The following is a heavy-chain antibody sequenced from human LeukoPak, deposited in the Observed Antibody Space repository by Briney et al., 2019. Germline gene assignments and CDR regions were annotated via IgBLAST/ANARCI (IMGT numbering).Heavy chain of an antibody. CDR1: GFTFSRYS. V-gene: IGHV3-21*01. CDR2: ISISSNYI. CDR3: AGSNFGELTLYYFDY. D-gene: IGHD3-10*01. Sequence: GGSLRLSCAASGFTFSRYSMNWVRQAPGKGLEWVSSISISSNYIYYADSVKGRFTISRDNAKNSLYLQMNSLRAEDTAVYYCAGSNFGELTLYYFDYWGQGTLVTVSS. J-gene: IGHJ4*02.